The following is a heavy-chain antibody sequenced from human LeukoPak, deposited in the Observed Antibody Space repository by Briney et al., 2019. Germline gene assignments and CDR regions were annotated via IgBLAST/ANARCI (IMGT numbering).Heavy chain of an antibody. CDR1: GFTFSSYS. Sequence: PGGSLRLSCAASGFTFSSYSMNWVRQAPGKGLEWVSYISSSSSTIYYADSVKGRFTISRDNAKNSLYLQMNSLRAEDTAVYYCAGGLTGYRYYYYGMDVWGQGTTVTVSS. CDR3: AGGLTGYRYYYYGMDV. D-gene: IGHD3-9*01. V-gene: IGHV3-48*04. J-gene: IGHJ6*02. CDR2: ISSSSSTI.